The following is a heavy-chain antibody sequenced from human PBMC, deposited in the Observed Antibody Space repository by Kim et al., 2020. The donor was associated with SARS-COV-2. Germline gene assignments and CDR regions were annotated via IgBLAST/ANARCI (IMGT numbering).Heavy chain of an antibody. CDR1: GFTLSGST. D-gene: IGHD6-19*01. V-gene: IGHV3-73*01. CDR2: IRSKANSYAT. J-gene: IGHJ3*02. Sequence: GGSLRLSCAASGFTLSGSTVHWVRQASGKGLEWVGRIRSKANSYATAYAASVKNRFTISRDDSKNTAYLQMNSLKTEDTAVYYCTRVNPIAGGWYDAFDIWGQGTMLTVSS. CDR3: TRVNPIAGGWYDAFDI.